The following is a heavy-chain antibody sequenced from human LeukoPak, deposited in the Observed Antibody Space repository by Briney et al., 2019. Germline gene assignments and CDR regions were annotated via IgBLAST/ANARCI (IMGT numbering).Heavy chain of an antibody. CDR1: GITFSNYF. Sequence: GGSLRLSCAASGITFSNYFMSWVRQAPGKGLEWVSAIGPSGGNTYYADSVKGRFTISRDNSKNTLYLQMTSLRAEETAVYYCAKDSKMSYYGSGSRYDYWGQGTLVTVSS. CDR3: AKDSKMSYYGSGSRYDY. J-gene: IGHJ4*02. CDR2: IGPSGGNT. D-gene: IGHD3-10*01. V-gene: IGHV3-23*01.